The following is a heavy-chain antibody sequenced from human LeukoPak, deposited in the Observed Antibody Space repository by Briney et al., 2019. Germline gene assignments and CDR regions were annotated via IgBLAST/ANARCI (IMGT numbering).Heavy chain of an antibody. CDR1: GFTFSDCY. CDR3: GTIPDAFDI. J-gene: IGHJ3*02. D-gene: IGHD1-1*01. Sequence: RSGGSLRLSCAASGFTFSDCYMSWIRQAPGKGLEWVSYISSSGSTIYYADSVKGRFTISRDNAKNSLYLQMNSLRAEDTAVYYCGTIPDAFDIWGQGTMVTVSS. CDR2: ISSSGSTI. V-gene: IGHV3-11*04.